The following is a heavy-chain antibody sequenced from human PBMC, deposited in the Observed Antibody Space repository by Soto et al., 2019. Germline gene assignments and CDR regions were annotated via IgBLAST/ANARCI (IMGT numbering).Heavy chain of an antibody. D-gene: IGHD6-6*01. Sequence: GGSLRLSCAASGFTFSSYAMHWVRQAPGKGLEWVAVISYDGSNKYYADSVKGRFTISRDNSKNTLYLQMSSLRAEDTAVYYCARGIAARPPRFDYWGHGTLVTVSS. CDR2: ISYDGSNK. CDR1: GFTFSSYA. V-gene: IGHV3-30-3*01. J-gene: IGHJ4*01. CDR3: ARGIAARPPRFDY.